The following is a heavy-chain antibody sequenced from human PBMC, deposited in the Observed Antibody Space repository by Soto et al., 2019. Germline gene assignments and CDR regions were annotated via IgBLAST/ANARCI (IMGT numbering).Heavy chain of an antibody. D-gene: IGHD4-4*01. CDR1: GYTFTDYW. J-gene: IGHJ6*02. CDR2: IYPGDSDT. Sequence: PGECLKISCKGSGYTFTDYWIGWVRQLPGKGLEWMGIIYPGDSDTRYSPSFQGHVTITVDKSTSTAYLQWNTLKASDTAMCYCATHISNVRSYYYVIAVCVHDTTVTVS. V-gene: IGHV5-51*01. CDR3: ATHISNVRSYYYVIAV.